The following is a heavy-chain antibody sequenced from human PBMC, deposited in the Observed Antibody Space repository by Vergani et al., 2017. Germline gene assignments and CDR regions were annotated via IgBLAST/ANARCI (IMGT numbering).Heavy chain of an antibody. J-gene: IGHJ5*02. Sequence: QVQLQESGPGLVKPSETLSLTCTVSGGSISSYYWSWIRQPPGKGLEWIGYIYYSGSTNYNPPLKSRVTISVDTSKNQFSLKLSSVTAADTAVYYCARSGRSSGWFDPWGQGTLVTVSS. CDR2: IYYSGST. V-gene: IGHV4-59*01. CDR1: GGSISSYY. D-gene: IGHD3-3*01. CDR3: ARSGRSSGWFDP.